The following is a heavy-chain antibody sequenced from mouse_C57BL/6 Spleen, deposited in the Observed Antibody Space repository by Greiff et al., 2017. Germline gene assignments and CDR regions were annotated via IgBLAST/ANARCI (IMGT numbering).Heavy chain of an antibody. V-gene: IGHV1-82*01. D-gene: IGHD1-1*01. CDR1: GYAFSSSW. Sequence: LVESGPELVKPGASVKISCKASGYAFSSSWMNWVKQRPGKGLEWIGRIYPGDGDTNYNGKFKGKATLTADKSSSTAYMQLSSLTSEDSAVYFCAREATVDYFDYWGQGTTLTVSS. J-gene: IGHJ2*01. CDR3: AREATVDYFDY. CDR2: IYPGDGDT.